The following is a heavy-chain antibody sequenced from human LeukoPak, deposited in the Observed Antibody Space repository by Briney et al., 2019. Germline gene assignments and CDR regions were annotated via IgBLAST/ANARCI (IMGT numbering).Heavy chain of an antibody. CDR1: GLTFSRYA. V-gene: IGHV3-23*01. CDR2: ISGSGDST. Sequence: GGSLRLSCAASGLTFSRYAMYWVRQAPGKGLEWVSGISGSGDSTFYADSVKGRFTISRDNSKNTLYLQMNSLRAEDTAVYYCAKAYYYGSGRAFDIWGQGTMVTVSS. J-gene: IGHJ3*02. CDR3: AKAYYYGSGRAFDI. D-gene: IGHD3-10*01.